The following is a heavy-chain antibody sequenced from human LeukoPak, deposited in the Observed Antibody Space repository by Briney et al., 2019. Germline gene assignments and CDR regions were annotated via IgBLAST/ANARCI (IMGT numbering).Heavy chain of an antibody. CDR2: IYNSGST. J-gene: IGHJ4*02. V-gene: IGHV4-59*01. Sequence: KPSETLSLTCTVSGGSISSFSWSWIRQPPGKGLEWIGHIYNSGSTNYNPSLKSRVTISADTSKNQFSLKLSSVTAADTAVYYCARLWGGWEQRYFDSWGQGTLVTVSS. D-gene: IGHD1-26*01. CDR1: GGSISSFS. CDR3: ARLWGGWEQRYFDS.